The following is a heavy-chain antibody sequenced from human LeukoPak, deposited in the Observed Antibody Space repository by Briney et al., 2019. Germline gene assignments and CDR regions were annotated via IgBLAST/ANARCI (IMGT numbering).Heavy chain of an antibody. J-gene: IGHJ4*02. CDR3: ARGPLCSSTSCYSLGGDY. D-gene: IGHD2-2*01. CDR1: GGTFSSYA. V-gene: IGHV1-69*04. Sequence: SVKVSCKASGGTFSSYAISLVRQAPGQGLEWMGRSIPILGIANYAQKFQGRVTITADKSTSTAYMELSSLRSEDTAVYYCARGPLCSSTSCYSLGGDYWGQGTLVTVSS. CDR2: SIPILGIA.